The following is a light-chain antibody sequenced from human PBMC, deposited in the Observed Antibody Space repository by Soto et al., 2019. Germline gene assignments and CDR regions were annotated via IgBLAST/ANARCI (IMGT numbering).Light chain of an antibody. CDR1: QSVSSSY. CDR3: KQYDSSPTYT. J-gene: IGKJ2*01. CDR2: VAS. Sequence: EIVLTQSPGTLSLSPGERATLSCRASQSVSSSYLAWYQQKPGQAPRLLIYVASSRATGIPDRFSGSGSGTEFTLTISRLEPEDFAVHHCKQYDSSPTYTFGQGTKLEIK. V-gene: IGKV3-20*01.